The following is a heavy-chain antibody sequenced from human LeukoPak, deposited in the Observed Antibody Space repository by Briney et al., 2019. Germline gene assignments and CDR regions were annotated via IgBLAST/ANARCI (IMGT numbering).Heavy chain of an antibody. J-gene: IGHJ6*02. Sequence: PGGSLRLSCAASGFTFSSYAMTWVRQAPGKGLEWVSAISGSGGSTYYADSVKGRFTISRDNSRNKLYLQMNSLRAEDTAVYYCAKGGRLRYFDGRVGYYGMDAWGQGTTVTVSS. CDR1: GFTFSSYA. D-gene: IGHD3-9*01. CDR3: AKGGRLRYFDGRVGYYGMDA. CDR2: ISGSGGST. V-gene: IGHV3-23*01.